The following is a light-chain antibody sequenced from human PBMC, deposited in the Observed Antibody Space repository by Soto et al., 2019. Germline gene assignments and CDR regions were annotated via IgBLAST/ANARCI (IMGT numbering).Light chain of an antibody. J-gene: IGKJ1*01. CDR3: HQRQSWPRT. V-gene: IGKV3-11*01. CDR1: QTVNSR. CDR2: HTS. Sequence: IVLTQSPAALSSSQGEKATRSCRASQTVNSRLAWYQHKPGQAPRLLIYHTSNRATGIPARFSGSGSGTDFTLTISSLEPEDFAVYYCHQRQSWPRTFGQGTKV.